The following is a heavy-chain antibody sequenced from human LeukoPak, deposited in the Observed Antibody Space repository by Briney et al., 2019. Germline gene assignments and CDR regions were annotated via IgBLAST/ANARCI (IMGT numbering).Heavy chain of an antibody. CDR3: ARHNSRIVVVLWRLDTMLDY. J-gene: IGHJ4*02. D-gene: IGHD3-22*01. V-gene: IGHV4-34*01. CDR1: GGSFSGYY. Sequence: SETLSLTCAVYGGSFSGYYWSWIRQPPGKGLEWIGEINHSGSTNYNPSLKSRVTISVDTSKNQFSLKLSSVTAADTAVYYCARHNSRIVVVLWRLDTMLDYWGQGTLVTVSS. CDR2: INHSGST.